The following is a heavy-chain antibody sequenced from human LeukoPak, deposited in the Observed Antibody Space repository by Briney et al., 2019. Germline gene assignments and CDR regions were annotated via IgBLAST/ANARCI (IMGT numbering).Heavy chain of an antibody. CDR1: GGSISNYY. CDR2: IYYSGST. CDR3: ARAASYDIFYD. V-gene: IGHV4-59*01. D-gene: IGHD3-9*01. J-gene: IGHJ4*02. Sequence: PSETLSLTCTVSGGSISNYYWTWIRQPPGKGLEWIGYIYYSGSTNYNPSLESRVTISVDTSKNQFSLNLRSVTAADTAVYYCARAASYDIFYDWGQGTLVTVSS.